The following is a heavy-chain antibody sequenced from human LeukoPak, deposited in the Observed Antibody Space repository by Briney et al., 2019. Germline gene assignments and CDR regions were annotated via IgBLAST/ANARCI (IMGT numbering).Heavy chain of an antibody. V-gene: IGHV1-2*02. J-gene: IGHJ6*02. CDR2: INPNSGGT. CDR3: ARCRIAAPQYGMDV. CDR1: GYTFTGYH. D-gene: IGHD6-13*01. Sequence: GASVKVSCKASGYTFTGYHMHWVRQAPGQGLEWMGWINPNSGGTNYAQKFQGRVTMTRDTSISTAYMELSRLRSDDTAVYYCARCRIAAPQYGMDVWGQGTTVTVSS.